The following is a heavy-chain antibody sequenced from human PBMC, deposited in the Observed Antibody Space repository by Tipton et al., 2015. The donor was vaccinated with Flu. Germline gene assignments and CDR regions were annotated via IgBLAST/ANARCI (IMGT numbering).Heavy chain of an antibody. Sequence: QLVQSGAEVRKPGESLKISCRGSGNSFNSYWIAWVRQMPGKGLEWMGIIYPGDSDTRYSPSFQGQVTFSADKSINTAYLQWSSLKASDPAMYYCARHSPARIAAAERAFDIWGQGTMVTVSS. CDR2: IYPGDSDT. V-gene: IGHV5-51*01. J-gene: IGHJ3*02. CDR3: ARHSPARIAAAERAFDI. D-gene: IGHD6-25*01. CDR1: GNSFNSYW.